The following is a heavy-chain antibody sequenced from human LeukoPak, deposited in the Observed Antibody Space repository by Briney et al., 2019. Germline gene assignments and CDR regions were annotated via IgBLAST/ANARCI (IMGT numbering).Heavy chain of an antibody. CDR3: ARGGAPTQPWTNDY. Sequence: GGSLRLSCAASGFSFSDYYVSWIRQAPGKGLEWVSYIRSSSSTIYSADSVKGRFTISRDNAKNSLYLQMNSLRAEDTAVYYCARGGAPTQPWTNDYWGQGTLVTVSS. CDR2: IRSSSSTI. J-gene: IGHJ4*02. CDR1: GFSFSDYY. V-gene: IGHV3-11*04. D-gene: IGHD5-18*01.